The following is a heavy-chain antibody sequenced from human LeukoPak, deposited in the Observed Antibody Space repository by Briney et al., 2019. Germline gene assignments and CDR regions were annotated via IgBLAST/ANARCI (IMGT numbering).Heavy chain of an antibody. V-gene: IGHV3-11*04. D-gene: IGHD3-22*01. CDR3: ARTYYYDSSGYYPGYFDY. Sequence: PGGSLRLSCAASGFTFSDYYMSWIRQAPGKGLEWVSYISSSGSTIYYADSVKGRFTISRDNAKNSLYLQMNSLRAEDTAVYYCARTYYYDSSGYYPGYFDYWGQGTLVTVSS. CDR2: ISSSGSTI. J-gene: IGHJ4*02. CDR1: GFTFSDYY.